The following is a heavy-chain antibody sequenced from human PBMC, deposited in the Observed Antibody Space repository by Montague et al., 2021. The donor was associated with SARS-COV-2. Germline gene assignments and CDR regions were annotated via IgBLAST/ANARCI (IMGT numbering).Heavy chain of an antibody. CDR3: ARQLIVFVPAAPGSPTHETYDYAMDV. Sequence: SLRLSCPASGFSFSSYAMHWVRQAPGKGLEWVAVISYDGSNKYYXDSVKGRFSISRDNSKNTLCLQMNSLRAEDTAVYYCARQLIVFVPAAPGSPTHETYDYAMDVWGQGTTVTVSS. D-gene: IGHD2-2*01. V-gene: IGHV3-30*04. CDR2: ISYDGSNK. J-gene: IGHJ6*02. CDR1: GFSFSSYA.